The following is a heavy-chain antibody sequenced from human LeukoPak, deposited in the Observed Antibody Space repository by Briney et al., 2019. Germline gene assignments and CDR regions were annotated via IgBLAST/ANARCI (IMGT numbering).Heavy chain of an antibody. Sequence: PGGSLRLSCAASGFTFGDYYMSWIRQAPGKGLEWVSYISSSDSPIYYADSVKGRFTISRDNAKNSLFLQMNSLRAEDTAVYYCARDSFHPGRWYRTQTFDYWGQGTLVTVSS. D-gene: IGHD2-15*01. CDR2: ISSSDSPI. CDR3: ARDSFHPGRWYRTQTFDY. V-gene: IGHV3-11*04. CDR1: GFTFGDYY. J-gene: IGHJ4*02.